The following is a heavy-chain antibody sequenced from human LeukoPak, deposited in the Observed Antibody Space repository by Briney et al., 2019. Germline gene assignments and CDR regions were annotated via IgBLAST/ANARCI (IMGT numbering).Heavy chain of an antibody. Sequence: GESLKISCKGSGYSFTSYWIGWVRQMPGKGLEWMGIIYPGDSDTRYSPSFQGQVTISADKSISTAYLQWSSLKASDTAMYYCARLDGSGYYYYYGMDVWGQGTTVTVSS. V-gene: IGHV5-51*01. CDR2: IYPGDSDT. D-gene: IGHD3-10*01. CDR3: ARLDGSGYYYYYGMDV. CDR1: GYSFTSYW. J-gene: IGHJ6*02.